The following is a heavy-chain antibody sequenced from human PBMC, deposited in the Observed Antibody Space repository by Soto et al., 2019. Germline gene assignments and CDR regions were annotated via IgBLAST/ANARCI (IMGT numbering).Heavy chain of an antibody. CDR1: GYTFTSYY. V-gene: IGHV1-46*01. Sequence: QVQLVQSGAEVKKPGASVKVSCKASGYTFTSYYMHWVRQAPGQGLEWMGIINPSGGSTSYAQKFQGRVTMTRDTSTSTVYMELSSLRSEDTAVYYCAREEGPTDYYYGMDVWGQGTTVTVSS. J-gene: IGHJ6*02. D-gene: IGHD2-21*02. CDR2: INPSGGST. CDR3: AREEGPTDYYYGMDV.